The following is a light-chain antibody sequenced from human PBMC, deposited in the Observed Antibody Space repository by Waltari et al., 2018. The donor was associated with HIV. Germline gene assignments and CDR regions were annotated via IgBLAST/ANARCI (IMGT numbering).Light chain of an antibody. CDR3: TSYVDTYKVV. CDR1: TSDDGDYDY. J-gene: IGLJ2*01. Sequence: QSALTQPPSASGSLGQPVTISCTGTTSDDGDYDYVPRYQQPPGKAPKLLIYGLNRRHSAGPDRFSGSKSGNTASLTVSGLQPEDEADYHCTSYVDTYKVVFGGGTKLTVL. CDR2: GLN. V-gene: IGLV2-8*01.